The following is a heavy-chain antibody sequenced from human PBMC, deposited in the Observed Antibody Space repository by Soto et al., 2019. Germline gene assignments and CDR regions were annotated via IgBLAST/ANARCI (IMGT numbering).Heavy chain of an antibody. V-gene: IGHV3-23*01. CDR2: IGGSGVST. J-gene: IGHJ4*02. Sequence: PGGSLRLSCAASGFTFSSYTMSWVRQAPGKGLEWVSAIGGSGVSTYYADSVKGRFIISRDNFKNTLYLQMNSLRAEDTAIYYCTRGTYGGVFDYWGQGNLVTVSS. CDR3: TRGTYGGVFDY. CDR1: GFTFSSYT. D-gene: IGHD3-16*01.